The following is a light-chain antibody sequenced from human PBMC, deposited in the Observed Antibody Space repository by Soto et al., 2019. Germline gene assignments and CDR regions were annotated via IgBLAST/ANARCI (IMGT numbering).Light chain of an antibody. Sequence: DIQMTQSPSSLSASIGDTVAITCRASQDIANYLAWYQQRPGKAPKLLIYAASTLESGVPSRFRGGGSGTDFSLSISALQPEDVASYYCQFYESDSRCTFGTGRFTFAPGTQVDIK. CDR1: QDIANY. CDR3: QFYESDSRCTFGTGRFT. CDR2: AAS. J-gene: IGKJ3*01. V-gene: IGKV1-27*01.